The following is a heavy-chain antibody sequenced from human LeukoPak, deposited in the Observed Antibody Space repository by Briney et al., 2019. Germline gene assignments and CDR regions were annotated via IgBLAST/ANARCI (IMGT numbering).Heavy chain of an antibody. J-gene: IGHJ4*02. CDR2: IIPIFGTA. D-gene: IGHD6-19*01. CDR1: GGTFSSYA. CDR3: ARGEEWLVHSAIDY. Sequence: SVKVSCKASGGTFSSYAISWVRQAPGQGLEWIGGIIPIFGTANYAQKFQGRVTITADESTSTAYMELSSLRSEDTAVYYCARGEEWLVHSAIDYWGQGTPVTVSS. V-gene: IGHV1-69*01.